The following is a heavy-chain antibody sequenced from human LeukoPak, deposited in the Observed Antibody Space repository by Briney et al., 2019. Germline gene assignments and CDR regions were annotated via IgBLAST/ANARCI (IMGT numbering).Heavy chain of an antibody. D-gene: IGHD3-22*01. J-gene: IGHJ4*02. Sequence: GGSLRLSCAASGLTFSSYGMHWVRQAPGKGLEWVAVISYDGSNKYYADSVKGRFTISRDNSKNTLYLQMNSLRAEDTAVYYCAKDWGSGYYHIDYWGQGTLVTVSS. CDR1: GLTFSSYG. CDR3: AKDWGSGYYHIDY. V-gene: IGHV3-30*18. CDR2: ISYDGSNK.